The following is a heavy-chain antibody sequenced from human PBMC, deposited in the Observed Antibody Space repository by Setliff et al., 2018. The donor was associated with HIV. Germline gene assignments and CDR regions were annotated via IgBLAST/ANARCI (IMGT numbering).Heavy chain of an antibody. CDR3: ARHKNGAYSLDS. CDR1: GYKFTGYW. CDR2: IDPSDSYV. J-gene: IGHJ4*02. D-gene: IGHD4-17*01. Sequence: GESLKISCKASGYKFTGYWINWVRQMPGKGLEWMGRIDPSDSYVDYSPSFQGHVTISIDKSVSSAHLQWSSLKASDTAMYYCARHKNGAYSLDSWGQGTLGTVS. V-gene: IGHV5-10-1*01.